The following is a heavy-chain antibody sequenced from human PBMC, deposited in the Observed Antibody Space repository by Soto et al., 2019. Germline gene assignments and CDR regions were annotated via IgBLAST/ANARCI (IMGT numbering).Heavy chain of an antibody. CDR2: ISYDGSNK. V-gene: IGHV3-30-3*01. CDR3: AREPSSNGDY. CDR1: GFTFSSYA. Sequence: QVQLVESGGGVVQPGRSLRLSCAASGFTFSSYAMHWVRQAPGKGLEWVAVISYDGSNKYYADSVKGRFTISRDNSKNTLYLQMNRLRAEDTAVYYCAREPSSNGDYWGQGTLVTVSS. J-gene: IGHJ4*02. D-gene: IGHD7-27*01.